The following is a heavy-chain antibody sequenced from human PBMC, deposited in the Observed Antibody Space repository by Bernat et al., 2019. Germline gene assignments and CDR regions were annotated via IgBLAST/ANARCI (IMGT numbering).Heavy chain of an antibody. D-gene: IGHD3-10*01. CDR2: ISSSSSTI. Sequence: EVQLVESGGGLVQPGGSLRLSCAASGFTFSSYSMNWVRQAPGKGLEWVSYISSSSSTIYYADSVKGRFTISRDKDKNSLYLQMNSLRAEDAAVYYCAKVLWFGGALDWWGPGTLVTVAS. V-gene: IGHV3-48*01. CDR1: GFTFSSYS. J-gene: IGHJ4*01. CDR3: AKVLWFGGALDW.